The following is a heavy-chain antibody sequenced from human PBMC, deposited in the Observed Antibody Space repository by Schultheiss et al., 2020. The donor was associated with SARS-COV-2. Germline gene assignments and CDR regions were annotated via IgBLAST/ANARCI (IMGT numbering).Heavy chain of an antibody. D-gene: IGHD1-26*01. J-gene: IGHJ4*02. CDR3: ARDGGSGSTAVYFDY. CDR2: LWHDGSNK. V-gene: IGHV3-33*01. CDR1: GFSFSTYG. Sequence: GGSLRLSCAASGFSFSTYGMHWVRQAPGRGLEWVAGLWHDGSNKYYAESVKGRFTISRDNSKSTVYLQMNSLRVEDTAVYYCARDGGSGSTAVYFDYWGQGTLVTVSS.